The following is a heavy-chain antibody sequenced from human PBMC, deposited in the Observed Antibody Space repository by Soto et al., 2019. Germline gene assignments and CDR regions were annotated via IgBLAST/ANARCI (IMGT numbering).Heavy chain of an antibody. D-gene: IGHD5-12*01. V-gene: IGHV3-49*03. CDR2: SRSKGYGGTT. Sequence: GVLRLSCTTSGFTFGAYALSWLRQAPGKGLEWVGFSRSKGYGGTTEFAASVRGRFTISRDDSNSIAYLQMNSLKTEDTAVYYCTRGMYTAYETAPLFFDFWGQGTLVTVSS. CDR3: TRGMYTAYETAPLFFDF. J-gene: IGHJ4*02. CDR1: GFTFGAYA.